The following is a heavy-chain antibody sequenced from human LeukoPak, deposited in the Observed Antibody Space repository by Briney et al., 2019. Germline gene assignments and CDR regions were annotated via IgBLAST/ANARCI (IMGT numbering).Heavy chain of an antibody. V-gene: IGHV3-30*02. Sequence: GGSLRLSCVASGFVFDNYGMDWVRQAPGLGLEWVAFIRYSGSRKYYADSVKGRFTISRDNSRNTLYLQMNSLRADDTAVYYCVRDWGYYGSGSYTFDYWGQGTLVTVSS. CDR2: IRYSGSRK. CDR1: GFVFDNYG. J-gene: IGHJ4*02. D-gene: IGHD3-10*01. CDR3: VRDWGYYGSGSYTFDY.